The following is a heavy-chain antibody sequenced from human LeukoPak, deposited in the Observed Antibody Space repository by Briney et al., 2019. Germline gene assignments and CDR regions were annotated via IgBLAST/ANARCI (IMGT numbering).Heavy chain of an antibody. D-gene: IGHD1-1*01. CDR2: ISSSSSYI. J-gene: IGHJ4*02. CDR3: ARDLVDNWNVVLDY. CDR1: GFTFSSYS. Sequence: GGSLRLSCAASGFTFSSYSMNWVRQAPGKGLEWVSSISSSSSYIYYADSVKGRFTISRDNAKNSLYLQMNSLRAEDTAVYYCARDLVDNWNVVLDYWGQGTLVTVSS. V-gene: IGHV3-21*01.